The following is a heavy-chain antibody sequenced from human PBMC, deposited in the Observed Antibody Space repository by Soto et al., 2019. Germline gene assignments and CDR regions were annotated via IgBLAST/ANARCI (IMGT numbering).Heavy chain of an antibody. CDR3: AREGVAPYYYYGMDV. J-gene: IGHJ6*02. CDR1: GEGYARCG. CDR2: ISTYNGDT. D-gene: IGHD5-12*01. Sequence: SVKLCWEEPGEGYARCGRCSAHQAPGQGLEWMGWISTYNGDTNYAQTFQGRVTMTTDTSTSTVHMEVRSLRSDDTAVYYCAREGVAPYYYYGMDVWGQGTPVTVSS. V-gene: IGHV1-18*01.